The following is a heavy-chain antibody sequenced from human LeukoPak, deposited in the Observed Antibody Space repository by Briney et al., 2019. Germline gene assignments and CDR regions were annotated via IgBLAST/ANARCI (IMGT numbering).Heavy chain of an antibody. D-gene: IGHD2-15*01. J-gene: IGHJ4*02. CDR3: ARDTCSCGSCYFDY. V-gene: IGHV3-7*01. CDR2: IKQDGSEK. CDR1: GFTFSSYW. Sequence: GGSLRLSCAASGFTFSSYWMGWVRQAPGKGLEWVANIKQDGSEKYYVDSVKGRFTISRDNAKNSLYLQMNSLRAEDTAVYYCARDTCSCGSCYFDYWGQGTLVTVSS.